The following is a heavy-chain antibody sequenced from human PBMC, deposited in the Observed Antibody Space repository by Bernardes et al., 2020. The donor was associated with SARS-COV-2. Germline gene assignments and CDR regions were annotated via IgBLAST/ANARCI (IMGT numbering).Heavy chain of an antibody. D-gene: IGHD6-19*01. CDR3: ATGPAVARPGWFDP. CDR2: FDPEDGET. V-gene: IGHV1-24*01. J-gene: IGHJ5*02. Sequence: AQEKVSCKVSGYTLTELSMHWVRQAPGKGREWMGGFDPEDGETIYAQKFQGRVTMTEDTSTDTAYMELSSLRSEDTAVYYCATGPAVARPGWFDPWGQGTLVTVSS. CDR1: GYTLTELS.